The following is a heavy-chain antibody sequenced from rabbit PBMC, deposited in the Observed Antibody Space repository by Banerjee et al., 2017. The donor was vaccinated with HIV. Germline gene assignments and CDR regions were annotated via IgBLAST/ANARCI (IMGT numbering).Heavy chain of an antibody. Sequence: QQQLVESGGGLVKPEGSLTLTCKASGFSFSDRDVMCWVRQAPGKGLEWIACINTATGKPVYATWAKGRFTISTTSSTTVTLQMTSLTAADTATYFCVRDLAGAIGWNFYLWGPGTLVTVS. J-gene: IGHJ4*01. CDR2: INTATGKP. CDR1: GFSFSDRDV. D-gene: IGHD4-1*01. V-gene: IGHV1S45*01. CDR3: VRDLAGAIGWNFYL.